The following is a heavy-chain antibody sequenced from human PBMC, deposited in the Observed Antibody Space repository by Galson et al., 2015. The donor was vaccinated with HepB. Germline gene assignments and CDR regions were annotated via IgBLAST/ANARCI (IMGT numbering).Heavy chain of an antibody. V-gene: IGHV3-33*08. Sequence: SLRLSCAASGFTFSSYGVHWVRQAPGKGLEWVAVIWYDGSNKYYADSVKGRFTISRDNSKNTLYRQMNSLRAEDTAVYYCARGNPSSSWPIYTWFDPWGQETLVTVSS. J-gene: IGHJ5*02. CDR1: GFTFSSYG. CDR3: ARGNPSSSWPIYTWFDP. D-gene: IGHD6-13*01. CDR2: IWYDGSNK.